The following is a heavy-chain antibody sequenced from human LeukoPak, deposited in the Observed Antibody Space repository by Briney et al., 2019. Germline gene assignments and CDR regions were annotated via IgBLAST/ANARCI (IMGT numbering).Heavy chain of an antibody. Sequence: PSETLSLTCTVSGGSINNGGYYWSWIRQHPGKGLEWIGYIYYSGSSYYNPSLRSRVTISVDTSKNQFSLKLSSVTAADTAVYYCASSRYSGGVGAPWTFFDYWGQGTLVTVSS. V-gene: IGHV4-31*03. CDR1: GGSINNGGYY. CDR3: ASSRYSGGVGAPWTFFDY. CDR2: IYYSGSS. D-gene: IGHD3-3*01. J-gene: IGHJ4*02.